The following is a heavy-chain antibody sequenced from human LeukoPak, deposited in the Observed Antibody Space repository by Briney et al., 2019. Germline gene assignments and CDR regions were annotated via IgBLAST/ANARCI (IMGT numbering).Heavy chain of an antibody. Sequence: SETLSLTCTVSGGSISSSYWSWVRQPAGKGPEWIGRVDTSGSTHYNPSLKSRVTMSLDTSKNQFTLKVNSVTVADTAVYYCARGLGGASYYMDVWGKGTTVTVSS. CDR3: ARGLGGASYYMDV. V-gene: IGHV4-4*07. D-gene: IGHD3-16*01. CDR1: GGSISSSY. CDR2: VDTSGST. J-gene: IGHJ6*03.